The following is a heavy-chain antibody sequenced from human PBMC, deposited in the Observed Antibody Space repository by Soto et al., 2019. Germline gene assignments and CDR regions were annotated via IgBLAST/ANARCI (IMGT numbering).Heavy chain of an antibody. V-gene: IGHV3-30-3*01. J-gene: IGHJ4*02. D-gene: IGHD3-3*01. CDR2: ISYDGSNK. CDR3: ARDLFSDRSE. CDR1: GFTFSSYA. Sequence: QVQLVESGGGVVQPGRSLRLSCAASGFTFSSYAMHWVRQAPGKGLEWVAVISYDGSNKYYADSVKGRFTISRDNSKNTLYPQMNSLRAEDTAVYYCARDLFSDRSEWGQGTLVTVSS.